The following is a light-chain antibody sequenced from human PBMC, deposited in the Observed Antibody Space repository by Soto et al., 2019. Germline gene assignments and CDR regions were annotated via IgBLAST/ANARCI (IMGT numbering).Light chain of an antibody. CDR2: DNS. Sequence: QSVLTQPPSVSVAPGQKVTISCSGDSSDIGDSYVSWYQHLPGTAPKLLIYDNSKRPSGIPGRFSGSKSGTSATLAITGLQTGDEANYYCATRDNSLSAVFGGGTKLTVL. J-gene: IGLJ3*02. CDR1: SSDIGDSY. CDR3: ATRDNSLSAV. V-gene: IGLV1-51*01.